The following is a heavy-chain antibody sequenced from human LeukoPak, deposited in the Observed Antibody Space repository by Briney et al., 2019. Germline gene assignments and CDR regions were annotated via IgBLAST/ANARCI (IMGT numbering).Heavy chain of an antibody. CDR1: GFTFSRYS. Sequence: GGSLRLSCAASGFTFSRYSMNWVRQAPGKGLEWVSTISSTSTYIYYADSVEGRFTISRDNARNSLYLQMNSLRAEDTALYYCAKDRGSGSYHSGYYYYGMDVWGQGTTVTVSS. J-gene: IGHJ6*02. V-gene: IGHV3-21*04. CDR3: AKDRGSGSYHSGYYYYGMDV. D-gene: IGHD1-26*01. CDR2: ISSTSTYI.